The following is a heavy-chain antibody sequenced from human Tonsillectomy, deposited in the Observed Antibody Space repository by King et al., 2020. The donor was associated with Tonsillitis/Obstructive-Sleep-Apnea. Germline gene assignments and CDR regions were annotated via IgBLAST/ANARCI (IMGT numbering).Heavy chain of an antibody. Sequence: QLQESGPGLVKPSETLSLTCTVSGGSISSYYWCWIRQPPGKGLEWIGYIYYSGSTNYNPSLKSRVTISVETSKNQFSLKLSSVTAADTAVYYCAREDYDFWSGYYDYYFDYWGQGTLVTVSS. V-gene: IGHV4-59*01. CDR3: AREDYDFWSGYYDYYFDY. CDR2: IYYSGST. J-gene: IGHJ4*02. D-gene: IGHD3-3*01. CDR1: GGSISSYY.